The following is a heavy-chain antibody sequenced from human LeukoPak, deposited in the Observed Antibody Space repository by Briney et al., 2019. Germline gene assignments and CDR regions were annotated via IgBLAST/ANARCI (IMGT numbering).Heavy chain of an antibody. Sequence: SETLSLTCAVSGGSISSSNWWSWVRQPPGKGLEWIGEIYHSGSTNYNPSLKSRVTISVDKSKNQFSLKLSSVTAADTAVYYCAGSIVGATNNAFDIWGQGTMVTVSS. D-gene: IGHD1-26*01. CDR2: IYHSGST. V-gene: IGHV4-4*02. CDR3: AGSIVGATNNAFDI. CDR1: GGSISSSNW. J-gene: IGHJ3*02.